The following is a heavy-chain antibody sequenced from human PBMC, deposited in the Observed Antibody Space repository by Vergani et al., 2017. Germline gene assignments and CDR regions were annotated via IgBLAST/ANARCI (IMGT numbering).Heavy chain of an antibody. CDR2: ISGSGGST. J-gene: IGHJ6*03. CDR3: AKGQGVVGATTLSHYYMDV. CDR1: GLTFSNYV. D-gene: IGHD1-26*01. Sequence: EVQVLESGGGLVQPGGSLRLSCAASGLTFSNYVMSWVRQAPGKGLEWVSGISGSGGSTYYADSVKGLFTISRDNSKNTLYLQMNSLRAEDTAIYYCAKGQGVVGATTLSHYYMDVWGKGTMVTVSS. V-gene: IGHV3-23*01.